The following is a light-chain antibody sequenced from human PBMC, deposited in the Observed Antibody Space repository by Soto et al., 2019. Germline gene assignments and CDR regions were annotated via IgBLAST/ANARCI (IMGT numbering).Light chain of an antibody. CDR1: QNIENY. V-gene: IGKV1-33*01. CDR2: STS. J-gene: IGKJ4*01. CDR3: QQYDNLPLT. Sequence: IQLTQSPSSLSASVGDRVTVSCRSSQNIENYLSWYVQRPGKAPELLVYSTSKLKSGVPSRFRGSGSGTDFSLTISSLQSEDIATYYCQQYDNLPLTFGGGTKVEIK.